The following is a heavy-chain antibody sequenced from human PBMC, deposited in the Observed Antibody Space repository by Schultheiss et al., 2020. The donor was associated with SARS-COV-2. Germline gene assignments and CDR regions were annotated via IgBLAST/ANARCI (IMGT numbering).Heavy chain of an antibody. CDR3: ASTSEGQPTEEDYYYYGMDV. Sequence: VKVSCKASGGTFSSYAISWVRQAPGQGLEWMGGIIPIFGTANYAQKFQGRVTITADKSTSTAYMELSSLRSEDTAVYYCASTSEGQPTEEDYYYYGMDVWGQGTTVTVSS. CDR1: GGTFSSYA. V-gene: IGHV1-69*13. D-gene: IGHD3-3*01. J-gene: IGHJ6*02. CDR2: IIPIFGTA.